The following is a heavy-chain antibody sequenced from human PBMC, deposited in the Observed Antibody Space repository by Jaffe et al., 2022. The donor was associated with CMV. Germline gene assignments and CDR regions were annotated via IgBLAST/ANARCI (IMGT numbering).Heavy chain of an antibody. CDR1: GFSLSSYW. J-gene: IGHJ5*02. CDR2: IKNDGGKK. CDR3: ARGPLQGTYLNWFDP. Sequence: EVQLVESGGGLVQPGGSLRLSCAASGFSLSSYWMSWVRQAPGTGLEWVANIKNDGGKKYYVDSVEGRFTISRDNGKNSVYLQMDSLRAEDTAVYYCARGPLQGTYLNWFDPWGQGTLVTVSS. D-gene: IGHD2-21*01. V-gene: IGHV3-7*01.